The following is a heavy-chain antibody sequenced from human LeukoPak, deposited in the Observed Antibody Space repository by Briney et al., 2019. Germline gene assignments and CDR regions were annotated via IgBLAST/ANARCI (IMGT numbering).Heavy chain of an antibody. CDR1: GFTFSTYW. D-gene: IGHD3-10*01. V-gene: IGHV4-59*01. CDR3: ARQFPLYGSGSYYNS. J-gene: IGHJ4*02. CDR2: IYYSGST. Sequence: GSLRLSCAASGFTFSTYWMSWIRQPPGKGLEWIGYIYYSGSTNYNPSLKSRVTISVDTSKNQFSLKLSSVTAADTAVYYCARQFPLYGSGSYYNSWGQGTLVTVSS.